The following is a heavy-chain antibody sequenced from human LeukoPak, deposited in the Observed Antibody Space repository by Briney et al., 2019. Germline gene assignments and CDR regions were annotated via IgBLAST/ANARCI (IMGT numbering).Heavy chain of an antibody. J-gene: IGHJ4*02. D-gene: IGHD5-18*01. CDR1: GFTFSSYG. Sequence: GGSLRLSCAASGFTFSSYGMHWVRQAPGKGLEWVAVISYDGSNKYYADSVKGRFTISRDNSKNTLYLQMNSLRAEDTAVYYCANTIQLWSPSDYWGQGTLATVSS. V-gene: IGHV3-30*18. CDR3: ANTIQLWSPSDY. CDR2: ISYDGSNK.